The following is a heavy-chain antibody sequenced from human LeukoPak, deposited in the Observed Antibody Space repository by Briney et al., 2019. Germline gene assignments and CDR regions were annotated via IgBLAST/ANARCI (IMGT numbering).Heavy chain of an antibody. V-gene: IGHV1-8*01. Sequence: ASVRVSCKASGYTFTSYDINWVRQATGQGLEWMGWMNPNSGNTGYAQKFQGRVTMTRNTSISTAYMELSSLRSEDTAVYYCARVGYSSSWTTPFDYWGQGTLVTVSS. CDR1: GYTFTSYD. CDR2: MNPNSGNT. J-gene: IGHJ4*02. CDR3: ARVGYSSSWTTPFDY. D-gene: IGHD6-13*01.